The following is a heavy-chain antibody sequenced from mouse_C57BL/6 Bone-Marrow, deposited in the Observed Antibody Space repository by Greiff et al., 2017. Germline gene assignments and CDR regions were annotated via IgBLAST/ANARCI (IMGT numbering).Heavy chain of an antibody. J-gene: IGHJ2*01. D-gene: IGHD1-1*01. CDR1: GYTFTSYG. V-gene: IGHV1-81*01. CDR3: ARGNYSNSYETY. CDR2: IYPRSGNT. Sequence: VQLQESGAELARPGASLKLSCKASGYTFTSYGISWVKQRTGQGLEWIGEIYPRSGNTYYNEKFKGKATLTADKSSSTAYMELRSLTSEDSAVYFCARGNYSNSYETYWGQGTTLTVSS.